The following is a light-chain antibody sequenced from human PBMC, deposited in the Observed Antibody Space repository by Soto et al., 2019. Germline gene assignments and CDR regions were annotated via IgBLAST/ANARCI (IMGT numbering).Light chain of an antibody. V-gene: IGKV1-5*03. CDR3: QQYNDYSAWT. J-gene: IGKJ1*01. CDR2: EAS. Sequence: DIKITQSHSPLSASVGDTVTLTSRASQSINKWMAWYQQKPGKATTLLIYEASMLQNGVPSRFSGTESGTEFTLTISSLRSDDFATYYCQQYNDYSAWTFGQGTKVEIK. CDR1: QSINKW.